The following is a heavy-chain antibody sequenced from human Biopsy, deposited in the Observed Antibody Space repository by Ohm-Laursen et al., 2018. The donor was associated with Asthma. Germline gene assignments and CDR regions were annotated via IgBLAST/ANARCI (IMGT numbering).Heavy chain of an antibody. CDR1: GFSFSSYG. J-gene: IGHJ1*01. D-gene: IGHD2-15*01. Sequence: SLRLSCAASGFSFSSYGMHWVRQTPGKGLGWVAVISFDGTNKYYADSVKGRFTISRDNSKNTLDLQMNSLSAEDSAVYYCARVDGVVEPATRMGGMDVWGQGTLVTVSS. CDR2: ISFDGTNK. CDR3: ARVDGVVEPATRMGGMDV. V-gene: IGHV3-30*03.